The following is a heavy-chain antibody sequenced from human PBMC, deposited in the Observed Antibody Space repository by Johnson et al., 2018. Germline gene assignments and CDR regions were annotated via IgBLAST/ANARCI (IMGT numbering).Heavy chain of an antibody. Sequence: VQLVESGGGVVQPGRSLRLSCAASGFTFSSYGMHWVRPAPGKGLEWVAVIWYDGSNKYYADSVKGRFTISRDNSKNTLYLQMNSLRAEDTAVYYCARDSYYYGSGSYSYYYGMDVWGQGTTVTVPS. CDR1: GFTFSSYG. CDR3: ARDSYYYGSGSYSYYYGMDV. V-gene: IGHV3-33*01. J-gene: IGHJ6*02. CDR2: IWYDGSNK. D-gene: IGHD3-10*01.